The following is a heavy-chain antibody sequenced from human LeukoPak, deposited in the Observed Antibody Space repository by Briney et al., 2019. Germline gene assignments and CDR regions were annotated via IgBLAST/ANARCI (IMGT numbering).Heavy chain of an antibody. J-gene: IGHJ6*03. V-gene: IGHV4-4*07. CDR2: IYTSGST. Sequence: KPSQTLSLTCTVSGGSISSYYWSWIRHPAGKGLEWIGRIYTSGSTNYNPSLTSRVTMSVDTSKNQFSLKLSSVTAADTAVYYCARDSPHQRMVLLPNYYYYYYMDVWGKGTTVTVSS. CDR3: ARDSPHQRMVLLPNYYYYYYMDV. D-gene: IGHD2-8*01. CDR1: GGSISSYY.